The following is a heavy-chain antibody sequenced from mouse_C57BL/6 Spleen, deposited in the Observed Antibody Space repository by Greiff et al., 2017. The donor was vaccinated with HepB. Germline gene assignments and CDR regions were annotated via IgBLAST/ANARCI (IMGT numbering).Heavy chain of an antibody. CDR2: IYPGDGDT. CDR3: AGDYGRNWYFDV. J-gene: IGHJ1*03. V-gene: IGHV1-80*01. D-gene: IGHD1-1*01. Sequence: QVQLQQSGAELVKPGASVKISCKASGYAFSSYWMNWVKQRPGKGLEWIGQIYPGDGDTNYNGKFKGKATLTADKSSSTAYMQLSSLTSEDSAVYFCAGDYGRNWYFDVWGTGTTVTVSS. CDR1: GYAFSSYW.